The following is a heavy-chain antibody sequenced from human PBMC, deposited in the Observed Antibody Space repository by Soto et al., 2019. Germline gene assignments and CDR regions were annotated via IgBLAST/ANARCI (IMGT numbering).Heavy chain of an antibody. V-gene: IGHV1-69*01. Sequence: QVPLVQSGAEVKKPGSSVKVSCKASGGNPSNSAFSWVRQAPGQGLEWLGWIIPVFGIVNYAPKFQGRVTITPDEATNTAHMELSRLRSEDTAMYYCATGRIVVAVSRAYYGMDVWSQGATVTVS. J-gene: IGHJ6*02. CDR3: ATGRIVVAVSRAYYGMDV. CDR2: IIPVFGIV. CDR1: GGNPSNSA. D-gene: IGHD6-19*01.